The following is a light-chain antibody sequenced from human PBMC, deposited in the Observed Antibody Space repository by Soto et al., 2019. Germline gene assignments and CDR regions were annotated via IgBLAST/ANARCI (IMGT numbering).Light chain of an antibody. CDR3: QQSYSTPLLT. CDR1: PSISSY. CDR2: AAS. V-gene: IGKV1-39*01. J-gene: IGKJ4*01. Sequence: DIQMTQSPSSLSASVGDRVTITCRASPSISSYLNWYQQKPGKAPKLLIYAASSLQIGIPSRFSGSGSGTDFTLTISSLQPEDVATYYCQQSYSTPLLTFGGGTKVEIK.